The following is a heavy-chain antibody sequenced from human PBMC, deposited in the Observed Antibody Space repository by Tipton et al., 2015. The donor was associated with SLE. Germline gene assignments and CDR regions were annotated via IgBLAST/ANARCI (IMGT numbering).Heavy chain of an antibody. D-gene: IGHD6-19*01. CDR3: AREAGYSSGWSNY. Sequence: GSLRLSCAASGFTFSNAWMSWVRQAPGKGLEWVSGINWNGGSTGYADSVKGRFTISRDNAKNSLYLQMNSLRAEDTALYFCAREAGYSSGWSNYWGQGTLVTVSS. J-gene: IGHJ4*02. CDR1: GFTFSNAW. V-gene: IGHV3-20*04. CDR2: INWNGGST.